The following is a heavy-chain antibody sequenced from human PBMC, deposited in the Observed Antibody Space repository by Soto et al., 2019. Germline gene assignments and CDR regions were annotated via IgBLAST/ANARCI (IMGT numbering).Heavy chain of an antibody. CDR3: AIDHLPSTVTTRGD. V-gene: IGHV3-30*03. CDR2: ISYDGNNK. J-gene: IGHJ4*02. CDR1: GFTFSTYG. D-gene: IGHD4-17*01. Sequence: QVQLVESGGGVVQPGRSLSLSCAASGFTFSTYGMHWVRQAPGKGLEWVAVISYDGNNKYYADSVKGRFTIARDNSKNTLFLQMDSLRAEDTAVYYCAIDHLPSTVTTRGDWGQGTLVTVSS.